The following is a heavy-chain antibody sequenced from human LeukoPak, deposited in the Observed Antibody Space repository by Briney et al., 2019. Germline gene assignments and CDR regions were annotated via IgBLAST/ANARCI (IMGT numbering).Heavy chain of an antibody. J-gene: IGHJ3*02. CDR3: ARRIVGASGHDAFDI. CDR2: VYASGNT. V-gene: IGHV4-4*07. D-gene: IGHD1-26*01. CDR1: GASITIYY. Sequence: PSETLSLTCTVSGASITIYYWSWIRQPAGKGLEWIGRVYASGNTNYNPSLKSRVTMSVDTSKSQFSLRLNSVTAADTAVYYCARRIVGASGHDAFDIWGQGTMVTVSS.